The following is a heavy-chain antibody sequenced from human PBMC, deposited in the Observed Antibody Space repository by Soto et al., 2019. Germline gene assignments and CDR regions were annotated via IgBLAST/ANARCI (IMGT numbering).Heavy chain of an antibody. CDR1: GGSFSGYY. CDR2: INT. Sequence: PSETLSLTCAVYGGSFSGYYWSWIRQPPGKGLEWIGEINTYYADSVKGRFTISRDNSQNTLYLQMNSLRTDDTAVFYCARPGSCYDVLTGHYFYYFHAMDVWGQGTTVTVSS. CDR3: ARPGSCYDVLTGHYFYYFHAMDV. J-gene: IGHJ6*02. V-gene: IGHV3-66*02. D-gene: IGHD3-9*01.